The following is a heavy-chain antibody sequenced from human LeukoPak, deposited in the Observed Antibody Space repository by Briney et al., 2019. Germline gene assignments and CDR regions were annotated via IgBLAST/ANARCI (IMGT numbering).Heavy chain of an antibody. CDR2: ISGSGTI. D-gene: IGHD3-10*01. CDR3: ARDSGTTGEVKFDP. Sequence: LETLSLTCTVSGGSINSYWSWIRQPAGKGLEWIGRISGSGTITYNPALQSRLSISMDTSKNQFSLKLMSVTAADTAVYYCARDSGTTGEVKFDPWGQGTLVTVSS. V-gene: IGHV4-4*07. CDR1: GGSINSY. J-gene: IGHJ5*02.